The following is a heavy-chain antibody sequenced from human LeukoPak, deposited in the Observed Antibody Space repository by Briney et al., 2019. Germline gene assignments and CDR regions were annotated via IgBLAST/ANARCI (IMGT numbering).Heavy chain of an antibody. D-gene: IGHD1/OR15-1a*01. V-gene: IGHV3-48*03. CDR2: ISSSGSTK. J-gene: IGHJ3*02. CDR1: GFNFSSYE. CDR3: ARENTEDAFDI. Sequence: WGSLRLSCAASGFNFSSYEMNWLRQSPGKGLQCISYISSSGSTKRYADSVKGRFTISRDNAKNSLYLQMNSLRVEDTAVYYCARENTEDAFDIWGQGTMVTVSS.